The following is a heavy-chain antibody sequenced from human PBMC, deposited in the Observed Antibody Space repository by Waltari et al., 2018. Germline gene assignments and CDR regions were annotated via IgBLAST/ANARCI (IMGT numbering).Heavy chain of an antibody. CDR3: ARGKYCTNGVCFPDY. D-gene: IGHD2-8*01. CDR2: IYLSGST. V-gene: IGHV4-38-2*02. CDR1: GYSISSGYY. J-gene: IGHJ4*02. Sequence: QVQLQESGPGLVKPSETLSLTCTVSGYSISSGYYWGWIRQPPGKGLEWIGGIYLSGSTNTNPAFKRGATRSGDTSKTQFSLRLSSVTAADTAVYYCARGKYCTNGVCFPDYWGQGTLVTVSS.